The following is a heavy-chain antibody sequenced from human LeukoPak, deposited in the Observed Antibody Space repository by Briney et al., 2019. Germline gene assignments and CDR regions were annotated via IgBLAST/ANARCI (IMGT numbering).Heavy chain of an antibody. J-gene: IGHJ4*02. D-gene: IGHD2-8*01. V-gene: IGHV3-30*02. Sequence: PGGSLRLSCAASGFTFSSYGMHWVRQAPGKGLEWVALIRYDGSNKYYADSVKGRFTISRDNSKNTLYLQMNSLRAEDTAVYYCAKLCTNGVCPFDYWGQGTLVTVSS. CDR1: GFTFSSYG. CDR3: AKLCTNGVCPFDY. CDR2: IRYDGSNK.